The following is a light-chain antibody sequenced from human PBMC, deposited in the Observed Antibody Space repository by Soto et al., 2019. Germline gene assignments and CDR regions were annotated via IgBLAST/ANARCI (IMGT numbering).Light chain of an antibody. V-gene: IGKV1-5*03. Sequence: DIHMAQSPSTLSASVGDRVTITCRASQSIDVWLAWYQQKAGKAPKLLIYKASTLESGVPSRFSGSGYGTEFTLTISSLQPDDFATYYCQQYNVYWTFGQGTKVEIK. CDR3: QQYNVYWT. J-gene: IGKJ1*01. CDR2: KAS. CDR1: QSIDVW.